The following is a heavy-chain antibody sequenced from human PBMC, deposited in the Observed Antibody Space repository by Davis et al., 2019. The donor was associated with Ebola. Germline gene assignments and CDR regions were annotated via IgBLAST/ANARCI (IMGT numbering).Heavy chain of an antibody. CDR1: GYTFTSYG. V-gene: IGHV1-46*01. Sequence: AASVKVSCKASGYTFTSYGITWVRQAPGQGLEWMGIINPSGGSTSYAQKFQGRVTMTRDTSTSTVYMELSSLRSEDTAVYYCAREDIVVVVAATGGPGYYGMDVWGKGTTVTVSS. D-gene: IGHD2-15*01. CDR3: AREDIVVVVAATGGPGYYGMDV. J-gene: IGHJ6*04. CDR2: INPSGGST.